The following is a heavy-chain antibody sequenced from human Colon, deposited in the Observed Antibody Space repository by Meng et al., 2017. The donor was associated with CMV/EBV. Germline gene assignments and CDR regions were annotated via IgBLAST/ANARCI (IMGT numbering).Heavy chain of an antibody. CDR2: ISSREAYI. CDR3: AREGYCGSTSCHIID. V-gene: IGHV3-21*02. D-gene: IGHD2-2*01. J-gene: IGHJ4*02. CDR1: GFTFNTYT. Sequence: QLVESGGGLVKPGGSLRLLCSASGFTFNTYTLSWVRQAPGKGLEWVSSISSREAYIFYSDSVKGRFAVSRDNAENSVYLQMNSLRGEDTGIYYCAREGYCGSTSCHIIDWGLGTLVTVAS.